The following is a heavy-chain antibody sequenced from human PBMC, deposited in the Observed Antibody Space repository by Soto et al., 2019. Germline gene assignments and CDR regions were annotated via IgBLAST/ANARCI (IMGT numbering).Heavy chain of an antibody. CDR3: ARDREDWNYAISYYYYGMDV. CDR2: IYYSGST. Sequence: PSETLSLTCTVSGSSISSGDYYWSWIRQPPGKGLEWIGYIYYSGSTYYNPSLKSRVTISVDTSKNQFSLKLSSVTAADTAVYYCARDREDWNYAISYYYYGMDVWGQGTTVTVSS. CDR1: GSSISSGDYY. J-gene: IGHJ6*02. V-gene: IGHV4-30-4*01. D-gene: IGHD1-7*01.